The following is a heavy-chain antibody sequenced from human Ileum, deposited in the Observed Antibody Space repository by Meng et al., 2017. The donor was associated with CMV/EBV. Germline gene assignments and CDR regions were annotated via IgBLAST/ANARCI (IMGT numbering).Heavy chain of an antibody. V-gene: IGHV1-18*01. CDR2: ISAYNGNT. CDR1: GYTLSEYG. D-gene: IGHD7-27*01. J-gene: IGHJ5*02. Sequence: CKASGYTLSEYGVSWVRQAPGQGLEGMGGISAYNGNTEYGQKFQGRVTMSRDTSTNTAYMELRRLKSDDTAGYYCARDPTGAYLDPWGQGTLVTVSS. CDR3: ARDPTGAYLDP.